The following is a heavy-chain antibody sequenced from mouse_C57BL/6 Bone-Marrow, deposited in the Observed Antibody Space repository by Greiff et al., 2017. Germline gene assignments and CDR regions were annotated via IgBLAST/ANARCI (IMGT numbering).Heavy chain of an antibody. V-gene: IGHV1-81*01. CDR2: IYPRSGNT. D-gene: IGHD2-2*01. Sequence: VQLQQSGAELARPGASVKLSCKASGYTFTSYGISWVKQRTGQGLEWIGEIYPRSGNTYYNEKFKGKATLTADKSSSTAYMELRSLTSEDSAVYFCARLIWLRRGDYFDYWGQGTTLTVSS. CDR1: GYTFTSYG. CDR3: ARLIWLRRGDYFDY. J-gene: IGHJ2*01.